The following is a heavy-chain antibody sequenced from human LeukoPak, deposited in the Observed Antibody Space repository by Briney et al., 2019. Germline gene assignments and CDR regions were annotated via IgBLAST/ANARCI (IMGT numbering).Heavy chain of an antibody. V-gene: IGHV4-34*01. D-gene: IGHD5-12*01. CDR2: INHSGST. CDR3: ATVEMATSVIDY. CDR1: GGSFSGYY. Sequence: SETLSLTCAVCGGSFSGYYWSWIRQPPGKGLEWIGEINHSGSTNYNPSLKSRVTISVDTSKNQFSLKLSSVTAADTAVYYCATVEMATSVIDYWGQGTLVTVSS. J-gene: IGHJ4*02.